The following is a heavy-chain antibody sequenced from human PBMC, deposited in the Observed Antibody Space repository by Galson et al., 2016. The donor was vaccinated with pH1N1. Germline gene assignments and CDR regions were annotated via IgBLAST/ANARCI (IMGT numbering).Heavy chain of an antibody. CDR2: ISGSGIST. CDR1: GFTFSSYF. CDR3: TKARVGNYYFDY. Sequence: SLRLSCAASGFTFSSYFMTWVRQAPGKGLEWVSTISGSGISTYYADSVKGRFTISRDSSKNTLYLQMNSLRAEDTAIYYCTKARVGNYYFDYWGQGSLVTVSS. J-gene: IGHJ4*02. D-gene: IGHD1-7*01. V-gene: IGHV3-23*01.